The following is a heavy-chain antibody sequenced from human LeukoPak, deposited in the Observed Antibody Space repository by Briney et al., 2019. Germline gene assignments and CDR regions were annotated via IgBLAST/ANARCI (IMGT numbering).Heavy chain of an antibody. D-gene: IGHD4-11*01. CDR3: ARTTVTTEPWFDP. CDR1: GYTFTSYY. Sequence: ASVKVSCKASGYTFTSYYMHWVRQAPGQGLEWMGIINPSGGSTSYAQKFQGRVTMTRDTSTSTVYMELSSLRSADTAVYYCARTTVTTEPWFDPWGQGTLVTVSS. V-gene: IGHV1-46*03. CDR2: INPSGGST. J-gene: IGHJ5*02.